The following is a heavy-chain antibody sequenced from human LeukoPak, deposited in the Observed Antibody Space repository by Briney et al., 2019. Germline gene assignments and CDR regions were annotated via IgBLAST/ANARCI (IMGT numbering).Heavy chain of an antibody. CDR1: GYSISSGYY. V-gene: IGHV4-38-2*02. D-gene: IGHD3-9*01. J-gene: IGHJ5*02. CDR2: IYHSGST. CDR3: ARDQGALRYFDWFSKGGWFDP. Sequence: SETLSLTCTVSGYSISSGYYWGWIRQPPGKGLEWIGSIYHSGSTYYNPSLKSRVTISVDTSKNQFSLKLSSVTAADTAVYYCARDQGALRYFDWFSKGGWFDPWGQGTLVTVSS.